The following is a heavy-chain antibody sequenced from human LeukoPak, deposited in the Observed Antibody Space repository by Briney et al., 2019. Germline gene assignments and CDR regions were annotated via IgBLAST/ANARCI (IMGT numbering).Heavy chain of an antibody. J-gene: IGHJ3*02. CDR2: ISRSGSTR. Sequence: GGSLRLSCAISGFTFSACELTWVRQAPGNGLEWVSYISRSGSTRYYADSVKGRFTISRDNAKNSLYLQMNSLGAGDPAVYYCARVATMVRVPLDALDIWGQGTMVSVSS. V-gene: IGHV3-48*03. CDR1: GFTFSACE. CDR3: ARVATMVRVPLDALDI. D-gene: IGHD3-10*01.